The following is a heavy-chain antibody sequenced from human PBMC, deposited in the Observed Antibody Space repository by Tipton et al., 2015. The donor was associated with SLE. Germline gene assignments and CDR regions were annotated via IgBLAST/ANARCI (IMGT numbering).Heavy chain of an antibody. CDR1: GFTFSSYG. V-gene: IGHV3-30*02. J-gene: IGHJ4*02. CDR3: AKDRIAAAKGFFDY. D-gene: IGHD6-13*01. CDR2: IRYDGSNK. Sequence: SLRLSCAASGFTFSSYGMHWVRQAPGKGLEWVAFIRYDGSNKYYADSVKGRFTISRDNSKNTLYLQMNSLRAEDTAVYYCAKDRIAAAKGFFDYWGQGTLVTVSS.